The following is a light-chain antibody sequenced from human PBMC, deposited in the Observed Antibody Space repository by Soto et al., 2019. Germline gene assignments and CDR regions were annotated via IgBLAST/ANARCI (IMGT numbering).Light chain of an antibody. V-gene: IGKV1-5*01. CDR2: DAS. J-gene: IGKJ5*01. CDR1: QTISSW. CDR3: HQYNTYAT. Sequence: DIQRTQSPSTLAGSVGDRVTITCRASQTISSWLAWYQQKPGKAPKPLIYDASTLKTGVPSRFSGSGSGSEFNFTITGLQPDDFATYFCHQYNTYATFGHGTRLEI.